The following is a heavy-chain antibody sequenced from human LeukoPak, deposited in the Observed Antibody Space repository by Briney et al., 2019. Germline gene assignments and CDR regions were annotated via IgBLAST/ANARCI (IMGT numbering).Heavy chain of an antibody. V-gene: IGHV1-2*02. CDR1: GYTFTDYY. J-gene: IGHJ4*02. CDR3: ARTLTTATWDY. Sequence: ASVKVSCTASGYTFTDYYFNWVRQAPGQGLEWMGWINPNSGGTHYAQNFQDRVTITRDTSINTAYMELSRLRTDDTAVYYCARTLTTATWDYWGQGTLVTVSS. CDR2: INPNSGGT. D-gene: IGHD3-9*01.